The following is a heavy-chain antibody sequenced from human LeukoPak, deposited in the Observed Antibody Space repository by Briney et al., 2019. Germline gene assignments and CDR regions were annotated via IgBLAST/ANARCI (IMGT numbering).Heavy chain of an antibody. Sequence: GGSLRLSCAASGFTFSSYWMHWVRQAPGKGLVWVSAISGSDVSTYYADSMKGRFTISRDNSKNTLYLQMNSLRAEDTAVYYCAKYSHDSSGSYDYWGQGTLVTVSS. J-gene: IGHJ4*02. CDR3: AKYSHDSSGSYDY. CDR2: ISGSDVST. CDR1: GFTFSSYW. V-gene: IGHV3-23*01. D-gene: IGHD3-22*01.